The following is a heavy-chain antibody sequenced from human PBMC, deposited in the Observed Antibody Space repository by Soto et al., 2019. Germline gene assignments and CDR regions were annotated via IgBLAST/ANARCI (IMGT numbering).Heavy chain of an antibody. CDR1: GGTFSSYT. J-gene: IGHJ4*02. V-gene: IGHV1-69*02. D-gene: IGHD2-8*01. CDR3: ARAGDADPEG. Sequence: QVQLVQSGAEVKKPGSSVKVSCKASGGTFSSYTISWVRQAPGQGLEWMGRIIPILGIANYAQKFQGRVXIXVDKSTSKAYMELSSLRSEDTAVYYCARAGDADPEGWGQGTLVTVSS. CDR2: IIPILGIA.